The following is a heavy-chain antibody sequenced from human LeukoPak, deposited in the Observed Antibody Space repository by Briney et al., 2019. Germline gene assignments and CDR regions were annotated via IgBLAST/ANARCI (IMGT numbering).Heavy chain of an antibody. CDR1: GFTFSSYG. V-gene: IGHV3-30*02. CDR3: AREGWDLNALDI. CDR2: IRYDGSNK. J-gene: IGHJ3*02. D-gene: IGHD1-26*01. Sequence: GGSLRLSCAASGFTFSSYGMHWVRQAPGKGLEWVAFIRYDGSNKYYADSVKGQFTISRDNSKNTLYLQMNSLRAEDTAVYYCAREGWDLNALDIWGQGTMVTVSP.